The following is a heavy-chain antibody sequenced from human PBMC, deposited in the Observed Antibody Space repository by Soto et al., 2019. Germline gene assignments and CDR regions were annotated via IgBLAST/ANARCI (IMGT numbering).Heavy chain of an antibody. D-gene: IGHD5-12*01. CDR2: TYYRSKWYN. V-gene: IGHV6-1*01. CDR3: ASSTPAGYGWFDP. CDR1: GDSVSSNSAA. J-gene: IGHJ5*02. Sequence: SQTLSLTCAISGDSVSSNSAAWNWIRQSPSRGPEWLGRTYYRSKWYNDYAVSVKSRITINPDTSKNQFSLRLNSVTPEDTAVYYGASSTPAGYGWFDPWGQGTLVTVSS.